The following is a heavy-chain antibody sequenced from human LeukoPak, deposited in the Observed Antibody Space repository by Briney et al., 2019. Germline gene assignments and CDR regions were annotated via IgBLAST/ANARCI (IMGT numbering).Heavy chain of an antibody. V-gene: IGHV3-23*01. D-gene: IGHD2-15*01. CDR2: IGSSGDTT. CDR3: AREGTTPSDY. Sequence: GGSLRLSCAASGFTFSSYAMSWVRQAPGKGLEWVSSIGSSGDTTYYAGSVKGRFTISRDNSKNTPYLQMNSLRAEDTAVYYCAREGTTPSDYWGQGTLVTVSS. CDR1: GFTFSSYA. J-gene: IGHJ4*02.